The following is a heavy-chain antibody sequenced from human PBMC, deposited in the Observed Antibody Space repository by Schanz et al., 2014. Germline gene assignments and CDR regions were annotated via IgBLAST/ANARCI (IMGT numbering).Heavy chain of an antibody. CDR1: GFTFSTYA. D-gene: IGHD2-21*02. J-gene: IGHJ6*03. CDR2: IWYDGSNE. Sequence: VQLLESGGALVQPGGSLRLSCSASGFTFSTYAMSWVRQAPGKGLEWVALIWYDGSNEYYADSVKGRFTISRDNAKNSLYLQMNSLRAEDTAVYYCARPSDSSWYMDVWGKGTTVTVSS. V-gene: IGHV3-33*08. CDR3: ARPSDSSWYMDV.